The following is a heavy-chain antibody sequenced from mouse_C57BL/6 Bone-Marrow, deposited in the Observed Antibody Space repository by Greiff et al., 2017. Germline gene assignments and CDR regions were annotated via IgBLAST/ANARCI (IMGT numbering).Heavy chain of an antibody. V-gene: IGHV14-2*01. CDR3: AQLTGKGYWYFDV. CDR2: IDPEDGET. D-gene: IGHD4-1*01. J-gene: IGHJ1*03. Sequence: VQLQQSGAELVKPGASVKLSCTASGFNIKDYYMHWVKQRTEQGLEWIGRIDPEDGETKYAPKFKGKATITADTSSNTAYPQLSSLTSEDTAVYYCAQLTGKGYWYFDVWGTGTTVTVSS. CDR1: GFNIKDYY.